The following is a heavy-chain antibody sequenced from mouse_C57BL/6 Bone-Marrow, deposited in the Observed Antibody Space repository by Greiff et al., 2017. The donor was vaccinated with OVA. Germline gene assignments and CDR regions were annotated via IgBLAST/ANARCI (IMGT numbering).Heavy chain of an antibody. Sequence: QVQLQQSGAELVKPGASVKMSCKASGYTFTSYWITWVKQRPGQGLEWIGDIYPGSGSTNYNEKFKSKATLTVDTSSSTAYMQLSSLTSEDSAVYYCARYVVATDYAMDYWGQGTSVTVSS. V-gene: IGHV1-55*01. D-gene: IGHD1-1*01. CDR2: IYPGSGST. J-gene: IGHJ4*01. CDR3: ARYVVATDYAMDY. CDR1: GYTFTSYW.